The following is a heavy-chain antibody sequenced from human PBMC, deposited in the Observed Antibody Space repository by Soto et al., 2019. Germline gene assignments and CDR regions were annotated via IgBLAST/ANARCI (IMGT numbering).Heavy chain of an antibody. CDR1: GYTFTTFG. V-gene: IGHV1-18*01. J-gene: IGHJ4*02. D-gene: IGHD3-16*02. CDR3: ARVHVVGGVITHERGFDY. Sequence: QVHLVQSGAEVKEPGASVRVSCEASGYTFTTFGINWVRQAPGQGIEWMGWISGHNGNPKYAQKFQGRVTMTIDAPTGIAHMELRSLTSDDTAVYYCARVHVVGGVITHERGFDYWGQGTRVTVSS. CDR2: ISGHNGNP.